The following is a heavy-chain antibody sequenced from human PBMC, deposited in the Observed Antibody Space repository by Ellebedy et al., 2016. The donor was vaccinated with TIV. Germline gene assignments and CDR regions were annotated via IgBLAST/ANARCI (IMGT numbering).Heavy chain of an antibody. CDR3: ARDSGLDY. J-gene: IGHJ4*02. D-gene: IGHD1-14*01. Sequence: KVSCKGSEYRFTNYWIGWVRQLPGKGLEWMGIIYPGDSDTRCSPSFQGQVTISADKSISTAYLQWSSLKASDTAMYYCARDSGLDYWGQGTLVTVSS. CDR2: IYPGDSDT. V-gene: IGHV5-51*01. CDR1: EYRFTNYW.